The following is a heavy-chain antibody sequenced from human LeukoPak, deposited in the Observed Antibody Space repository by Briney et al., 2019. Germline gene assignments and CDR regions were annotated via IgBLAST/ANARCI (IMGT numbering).Heavy chain of an antibody. D-gene: IGHD2-2*01. CDR3: ARDSGSTHNWFDP. J-gene: IGHJ5*02. CDR1: GFTFSSYD. Sequence: GGSLRLSCAASGFTFSSYDMHWVRQGPGKGLEWLAVIWYDGGTKFYADSVKGRFTISRDSSKNTKYLQMNSLRVEDTAVYYCARDSGSTHNWFDPWGQGTLVTVSS. V-gene: IGHV3-33*01. CDR2: IWYDGGTK.